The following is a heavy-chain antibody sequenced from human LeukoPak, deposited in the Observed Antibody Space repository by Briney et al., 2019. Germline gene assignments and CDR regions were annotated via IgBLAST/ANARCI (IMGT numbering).Heavy chain of an antibody. V-gene: IGHV1-2*06. CDR2: INPNSGGT. J-gene: IGHJ3*02. D-gene: IGHD3-22*01. CDR1: GYTFTDYY. CDR3: ARVYYDSSGYYPDAFDI. Sequence: ASVKVSCKASGYTFTDYYMHWVRQAPGQGLEWMGRINPNSGGTNYAQKFQGRVTMTRDTSISTAYMELSRLRSDDTAVYYCARVYYDSSGYYPDAFDIWGQGTMVTVSS.